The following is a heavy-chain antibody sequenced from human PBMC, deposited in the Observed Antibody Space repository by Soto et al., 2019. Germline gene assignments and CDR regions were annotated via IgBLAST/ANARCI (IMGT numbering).Heavy chain of an antibody. D-gene: IGHD4-17*01. CDR3: ARRYGASFDY. J-gene: IGHJ4*02. Sequence: SETLSLTCAVAGGSISSGGYSWSWIRQPPGKGLEWIGYIYYSGSTNYNPSLKSRVTISVDTSKNQFSLKLSSVTAADTAVYYCARRYGASFDYWGQGTLVTVSS. V-gene: IGHV4-61*08. CDR1: GGSISSGGYS. CDR2: IYYSGST.